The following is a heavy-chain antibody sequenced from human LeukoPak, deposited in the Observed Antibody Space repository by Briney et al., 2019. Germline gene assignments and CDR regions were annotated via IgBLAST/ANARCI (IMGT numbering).Heavy chain of an antibody. CDR3: ARVTYGSGTYGAFDY. V-gene: IGHV3-23*01. CDR1: GFTFSSHG. D-gene: IGHD3-10*01. J-gene: IGHJ4*02. Sequence: PGGSLRLSCAASGFTFSSHGMSWVRQAPGKGLEWVSTISGSGDNTYYADSVKGRFTISRDNSKNTQYLQMNSLRAEDTAVYYCARVTYGSGTYGAFDYWGQGTLVTVSS. CDR2: ISGSGDNT.